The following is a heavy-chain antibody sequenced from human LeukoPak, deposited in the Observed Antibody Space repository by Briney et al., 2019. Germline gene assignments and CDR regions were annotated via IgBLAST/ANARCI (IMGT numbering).Heavy chain of an antibody. D-gene: IGHD4-17*01. V-gene: IGHV4-34*01. CDR2: INHSGST. CDR3: ARHADYGDYVEEFAFDI. CDR1: GGSFSGYY. J-gene: IGHJ3*02. Sequence: PSETLSLTCAVYGGSFSGYYWSWIRQPPGKGLEWIGEINHSGSTNYNPSLKSRVTISVDTSKNQFSLKLSSVTAADTAVYYCARHADYGDYVEEFAFDIWGQGTMVTVSS.